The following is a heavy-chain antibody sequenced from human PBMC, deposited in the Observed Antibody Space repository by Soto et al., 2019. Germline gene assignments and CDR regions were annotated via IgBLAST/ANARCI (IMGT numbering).Heavy chain of an antibody. V-gene: IGHV1-69*01. CDR1: GGTLSYNT. CDR2: IVTVFGTA. D-gene: IGHD6-13*01. J-gene: IGHJ6*02. CDR3: ARNGAYSSSQFGMDV. Sequence: QVQLVQSGADVKKPGSSVKVSCKASGGTLSYNTFSWVRQAPGQGLEWMGGIVTVFGTANHAKKFQGRVTITADESTNTAYTELSSLSSEDTDVYYCARNGAYSSSQFGMDVWGQGTTVTVSS.